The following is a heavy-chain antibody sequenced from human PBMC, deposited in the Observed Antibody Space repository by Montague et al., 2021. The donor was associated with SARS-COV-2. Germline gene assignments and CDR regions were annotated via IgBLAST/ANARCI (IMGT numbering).Heavy chain of an antibody. Sequence: SETLSLTCAVSGGSVSDYYWSWIRQPAGKGLEWIGEINPSGSTNYNPSLKSRVTTSVDTSKNQFPLKLTSVTAADTAVYYCARGPRITMIVVVITDIGFDPWGQGTLVTVSS. J-gene: IGHJ5*02. D-gene: IGHD3-22*01. CDR3: ARGPRITMIVVVITDIGFDP. CDR2: INPSGST. V-gene: IGHV4-34*01. CDR1: GGSVSDYY.